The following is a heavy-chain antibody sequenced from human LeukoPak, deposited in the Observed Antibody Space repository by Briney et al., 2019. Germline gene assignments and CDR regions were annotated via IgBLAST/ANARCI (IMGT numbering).Heavy chain of an antibody. D-gene: IGHD3-16*01. CDR1: GFTFSSYA. CDR2: ISYDGSNK. CDR3: ARGGITRFDP. Sequence: GGSLRLSCAASGFTFSSYAMHWVRQAPGKGLEWVAVISYDGSNKYYADSVKGRFTISRDNSKNTLYLQMNGLRAEDTAVYYCARGGITRFDPWGQGTLVTVSS. V-gene: IGHV3-30*04. J-gene: IGHJ5*02.